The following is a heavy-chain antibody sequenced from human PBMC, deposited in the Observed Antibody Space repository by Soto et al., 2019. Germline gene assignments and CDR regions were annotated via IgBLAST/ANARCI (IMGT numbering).Heavy chain of an antibody. J-gene: IGHJ4*02. CDR3: ARGVLRNSDY. Sequence: SETLSLTCAVYGGSFSGYYWSWIRQPPGKGLEWIGEINHSGSTNYNPSLKSRVTISVDTSKNQFSLKLSSVTAADTAVYYCARGVLRNSDYWGQGTLVTVSS. CDR1: GGSFSGYY. V-gene: IGHV4-34*01. D-gene: IGHD2-8*02. CDR2: INHSGST.